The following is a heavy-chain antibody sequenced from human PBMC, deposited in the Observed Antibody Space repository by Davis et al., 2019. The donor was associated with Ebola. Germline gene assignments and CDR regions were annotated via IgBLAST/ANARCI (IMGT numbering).Heavy chain of an antibody. CDR2: IKQDGSEK. CDR3: ARTLTVTTSYFDY. J-gene: IGHJ4*02. Sequence: GGSLRLSCAASGFTFSNYWMTWVRQAPGKGLEWVANIKQDGSEKYYVDSVKGRFTISRDNTKNSLFLQMNSLRAEDTAVYYCARTLTVTTSYFDYWGQGTLVTVSS. D-gene: IGHD4-17*01. V-gene: IGHV3-7*01. CDR1: GFTFSNYW.